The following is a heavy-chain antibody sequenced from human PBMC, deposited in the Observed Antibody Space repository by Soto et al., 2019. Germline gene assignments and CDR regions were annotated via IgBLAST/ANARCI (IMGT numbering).Heavy chain of an antibody. CDR2: IFYSGST. CDR1: GGSITSNGYY. V-gene: IGHV4-31*03. J-gene: IGHJ4*02. D-gene: IGHD3-16*01. Sequence: QVQLQASGPGLVKPSQTLSVICTVSGGSITSNGYYWSWIRQHPGKGLEWVGSIFYSGSTYYNTSLEGRLTISLDPAKNAFSLKLDSVNAADTAIYYCARPIGFWNSYGPFDRWGQGSLVTVSS. CDR3: ARPIGFWNSYGPFDR.